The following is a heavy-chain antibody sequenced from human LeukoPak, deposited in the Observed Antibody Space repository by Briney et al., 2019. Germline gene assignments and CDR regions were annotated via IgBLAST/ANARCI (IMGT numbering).Heavy chain of an antibody. CDR2: IYYSGST. J-gene: IGHJ6*02. CDR1: GGSISSYY. D-gene: IGHD5-12*01. Sequence: PSETLSLTCTVSGGSISSYYWSWIRQPPGKGLEWIGYIYYSGSTNYNPSLKSRVTISVDTSKNQFSLKLSSVTPADTAVYYCARVTRGYSGYGYYYYGMDVWGQGTTVTVSS. V-gene: IGHV4-59*01. CDR3: ARVTRGYSGYGYYYYGMDV.